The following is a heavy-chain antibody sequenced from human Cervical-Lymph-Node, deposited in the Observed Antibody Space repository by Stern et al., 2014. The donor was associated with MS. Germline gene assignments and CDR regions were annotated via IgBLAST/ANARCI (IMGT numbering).Heavy chain of an antibody. CDR1: GYSFPNYW. Sequence: EVQLVESGAEVKKPGEFLKISCKGSGYSFPNYWIGWVRQMPGKGLEFTGIIYPGASDVRYSPSFQGQVTISADKSISTAYLQWSSLKASDTAMYYCARGSGRDFFDYWGQGALVTVSS. J-gene: IGHJ4*02. CDR2: IYPGASDV. D-gene: IGHD3-3*01. V-gene: IGHV5-51*01. CDR3: ARGSGRDFFDY.